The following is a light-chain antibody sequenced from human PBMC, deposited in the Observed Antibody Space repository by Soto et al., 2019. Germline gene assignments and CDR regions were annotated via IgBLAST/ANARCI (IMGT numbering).Light chain of an antibody. CDR3: QQYTNSQFS. Sequence: EIVLTQSPAILSLSPGERATLSCRASQSLTTNFLAWYQQKPGQAPRLLIYGPSTRAPGIPDRFSGGGAGTDFTLTSNRLEPEDFAVYFCQQYTNSQFSFGGGTKVEI. V-gene: IGKV3-20*01. CDR2: GPS. CDR1: QSLTTNF. J-gene: IGKJ4*01.